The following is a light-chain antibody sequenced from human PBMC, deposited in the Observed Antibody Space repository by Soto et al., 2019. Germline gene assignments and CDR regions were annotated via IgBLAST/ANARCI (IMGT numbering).Light chain of an antibody. V-gene: IGLV2-14*01. Sequence: QSVLTQPAAVSGSPGQSITISCTGTSSDVGGYNYVSWYQQHPGKAPRLMIYEVINRPSGVSNRFSGSKSGNTASLTISGLQAEDEADYYCISYTSTYTWVFGGGTKLTVL. CDR3: ISYTSTYTWV. J-gene: IGLJ3*02. CDR1: SSDVGGYNY. CDR2: EVI.